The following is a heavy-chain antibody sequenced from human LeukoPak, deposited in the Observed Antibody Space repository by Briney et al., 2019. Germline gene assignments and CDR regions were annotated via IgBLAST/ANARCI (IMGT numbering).Heavy chain of an antibody. CDR3: AKRKPSLPWGY. J-gene: IGHJ4*02. CDR1: GGSISSYY. Sequence: PSETLSLTCTVSGGSISSYYWSWIRQPPGKGLEWIGYIYYSGSTNYNPSLKSRVTISVDTSKNQFSLKLSSVTAADTAVYYCAKRKPSLPWGYWGQGTLVTVSS. V-gene: IGHV4-59*12. D-gene: IGHD1-14*01. CDR2: IYYSGST.